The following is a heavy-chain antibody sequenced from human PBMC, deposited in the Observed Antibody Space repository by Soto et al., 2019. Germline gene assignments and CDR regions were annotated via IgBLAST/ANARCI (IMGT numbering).Heavy chain of an antibody. Sequence: SETLSLTCTVSGGSISSYYWSWIRQPPGKGLEWIGYIYYSGSTNYNPSLKSRVTISVDTSKNQFSLKLSSVTAADTAVHYCARSGMSSGWDPPARPPWFDPRGQGTLVTVSS. CDR1: GGSISSYY. CDR3: ARSGMSSGWDPPARPPWFDP. CDR2: IYYSGST. D-gene: IGHD6-19*01. V-gene: IGHV4-59*01. J-gene: IGHJ5*02.